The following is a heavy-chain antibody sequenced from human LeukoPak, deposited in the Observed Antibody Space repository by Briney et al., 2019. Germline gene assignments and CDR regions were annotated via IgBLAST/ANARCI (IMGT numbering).Heavy chain of an antibody. CDR3: AGAPHTYYDFWSGSEFDY. CDR2: IYYSGST. Sequence: NSSETLSLTCTVSGGSISSYYWSWIRQPPGKGLEWIGYIYYSGSTNYNPSLKSRVTISVDTSKNQFSLKLSSVTAADTAVYYCAGAPHTYYDFWSGSEFDYWGQGTLVTVSS. V-gene: IGHV4-59*01. CDR1: GGSISSYY. J-gene: IGHJ4*02. D-gene: IGHD3-3*01.